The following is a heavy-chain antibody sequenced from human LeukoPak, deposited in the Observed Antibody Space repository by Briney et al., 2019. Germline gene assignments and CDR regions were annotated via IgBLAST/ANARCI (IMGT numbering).Heavy chain of an antibody. CDR2: ISSSGRTI. CDR1: TFTFSSYS. V-gene: IGHV3-48*01. D-gene: IGHD2-15*01. CDR3: ARSYCSDGSCSTTLDY. J-gene: IGHJ4*02. Sequence: GGSLRLSCAASTFTFSSYSMNWVRQAPGKGLEWISYISSSGRTIYYADSVKGRFTISRDNAKNSLDLQMNSLRAEDTAVYYCARSYCSDGSCSTTLDYWGQGTLVTVSS.